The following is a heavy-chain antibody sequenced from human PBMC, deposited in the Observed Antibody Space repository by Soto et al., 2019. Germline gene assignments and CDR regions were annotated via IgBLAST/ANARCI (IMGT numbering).Heavy chain of an antibody. V-gene: IGHV3-66*01. J-gene: IGHJ4*02. CDR3: VSYFPRYCSGWYYFDY. D-gene: IGHD2-15*01. CDR1: GLTFRSND. Sequence: GGSLRLSCAVSGLTFRSNDMGWVRQAPGKGLEWVSVLHSGGSKYYGDYVKGRFTISRDLSKNNLQLQLISLPAEDTAVYYCVSYFPRYCSGWYYFDYWGQGTLVTVSS. CDR2: LHSGGSK.